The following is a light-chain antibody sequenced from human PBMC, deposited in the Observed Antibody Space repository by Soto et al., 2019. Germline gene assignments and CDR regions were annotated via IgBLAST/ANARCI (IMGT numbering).Light chain of an antibody. J-gene: IGLJ2*01. CDR2: DVG. Sequence: QSALTQPRSVSGSPGQSVTISCTGTSSDVGDYNYVSWYQQHPGKVPKLMIYDVGKRPSGVPDRFSGSKSGNTASLTISGLQAEDADDYYCCSDAGSYEVFGGGTKLTVL. CDR3: CSDAGSYEV. V-gene: IGLV2-11*01. CDR1: SSDVGDYNY.